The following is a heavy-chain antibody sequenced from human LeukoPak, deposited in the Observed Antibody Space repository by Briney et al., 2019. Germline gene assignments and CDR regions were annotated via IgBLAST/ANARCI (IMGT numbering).Heavy chain of an antibody. CDR1: GFTFSNYA. CDR3: AKGNDFWSDFFDY. Sequence: GGSLRLSCAASGFTFSNYAMNWVRQAPGKGLEWVSSISDSGGSTYYADSVRGRFTISRDNSKSTLYLQMNSLRAEDTALYYCAKGNDFWSDFFDYWGQGTLVTVSS. D-gene: IGHD3-3*01. J-gene: IGHJ4*02. V-gene: IGHV3-23*01. CDR2: ISDSGGST.